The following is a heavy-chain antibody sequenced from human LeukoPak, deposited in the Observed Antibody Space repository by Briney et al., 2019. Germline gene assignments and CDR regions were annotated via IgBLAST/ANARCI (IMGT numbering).Heavy chain of an antibody. Sequence: GRSLRLSCAASGFTFDDYAMHWVRQAPGKGLEWVSGISWNSGSIGYADSVKGRFTISRDNAKNSLYLQMNSLRAEDTALYYCAKDLKLLPNAFDIWAKGQWSPSLQ. CDR2: ISWNSGSI. V-gene: IGHV3-9*01. D-gene: IGHD2-15*01. J-gene: IGHJ3*02. CDR1: GFTFDDYA. CDR3: AKDLKLLPNAFDI.